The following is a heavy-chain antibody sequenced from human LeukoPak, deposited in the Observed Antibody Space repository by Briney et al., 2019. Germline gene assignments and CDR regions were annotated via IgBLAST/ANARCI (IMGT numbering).Heavy chain of an antibody. V-gene: IGHV4-4*07. CDR1: GGSISSYY. J-gene: IGHJ5*02. D-gene: IGHD6-13*01. Sequence: SETLSLTCTVSGGSISSYYWSWIRQPAGKGLEWIGRIYTSGSTNYNPSLKSRVTKSVDTSKNQFSLELSSVTAADTAVYYCARVGIAAAGTEGGNWFDPWGQGTLVTVSS. CDR3: ARVGIAAAGTEGGNWFDP. CDR2: IYTSGST.